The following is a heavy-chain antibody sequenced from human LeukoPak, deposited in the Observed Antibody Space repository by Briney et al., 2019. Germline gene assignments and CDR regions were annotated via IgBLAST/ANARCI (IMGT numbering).Heavy chain of an antibody. CDR1: GFTFSSYV. V-gene: IGHV3-23*01. Sequence: GGSLRLSCAASGFTFSSYVMSWVRQAPGKGLEWVSAIVGSGGRTYYADSVKGRFSISRDNSKNTMYLQMNSLTAEDTAVYYCARDRHHNYYYGMDVWGQGTTVTVSS. CDR3: ARDRHHNYYYGMDV. D-gene: IGHD1-14*01. CDR2: IVGSGGRT. J-gene: IGHJ6*02.